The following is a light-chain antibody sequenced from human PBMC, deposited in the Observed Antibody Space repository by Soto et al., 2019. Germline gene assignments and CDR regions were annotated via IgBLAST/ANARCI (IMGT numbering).Light chain of an antibody. Sequence: DIQMTQSHSTRSSSLGERVTITCRASQSISSWLAWYQQKPGKAPKLLIYKASSLESGVPSRFSVSGSGTEFTLTISGLKNDDFATYYCQQYDSFSITFGQGTRLEI. CDR1: QSISSW. CDR2: KAS. CDR3: QQYDSFSIT. J-gene: IGKJ5*01. V-gene: IGKV1-5*03.